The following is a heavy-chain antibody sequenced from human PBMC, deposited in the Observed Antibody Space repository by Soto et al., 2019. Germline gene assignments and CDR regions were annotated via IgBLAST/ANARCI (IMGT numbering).Heavy chain of an antibody. CDR2: ISGSAAST. Sequence: GVSLRLSCAASGFTFSSYAMSWVRQAPGKGLEGVSAISGSAASTYSADSVKGRFTFSRDHSTNTMYLQMNSLRADDTAVYSCAKDASEGNGGNCYYMDVWGRGTTVTVSS. CDR1: GFTFSSYA. CDR3: AKDASEGNGGNCYYMDV. J-gene: IGHJ6*03. D-gene: IGHD4-4*01. V-gene: IGHV3-23*01.